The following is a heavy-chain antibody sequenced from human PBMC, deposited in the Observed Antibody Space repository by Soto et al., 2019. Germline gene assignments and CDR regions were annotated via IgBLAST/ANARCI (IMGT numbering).Heavy chain of an antibody. V-gene: IGHV1-46*03. Sequence: ASVKVSCKASGFTFTHYYMHWVRQAPGQGLEWMGIINPSGGRATSSQKFQGRFTMTRHTSTSTVYMDLSSLRSEDTAVYYCVRDPDFGRSADFWGQGTLVTVSS. CDR2: INPSGGRA. J-gene: IGHJ4*02. CDR3: VRDPDFGRSADF. CDR1: GFTFTHYY. D-gene: IGHD3-16*01.